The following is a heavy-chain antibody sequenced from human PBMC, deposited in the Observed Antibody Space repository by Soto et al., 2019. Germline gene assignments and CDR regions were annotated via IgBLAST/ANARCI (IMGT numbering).Heavy chain of an antibody. Sequence: PGESLKISCKGSGYSFTSYWIGWVRQMPGKGLEWMGIIYPGDSDTRYSPSFQGQVTISADKSISTAYLQWSSLKASDTAMYYCARLLNCGGDCYQSGGDYWGQGTLVTVSS. CDR3: ARLLNCGGDCYQSGGDY. V-gene: IGHV5-51*01. D-gene: IGHD2-21*02. CDR2: IYPGDSDT. CDR1: GYSFTSYW. J-gene: IGHJ4*02.